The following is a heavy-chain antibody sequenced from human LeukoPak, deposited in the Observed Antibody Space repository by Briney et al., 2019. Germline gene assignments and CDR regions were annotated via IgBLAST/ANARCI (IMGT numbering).Heavy chain of an antibody. J-gene: IGHJ6*02. D-gene: IGHD3-22*01. CDR3: ARSHDSGGVYYYGMDV. Sequence: GASVKVSCKASGYTFTGYYMHWVRQAPGQGLEWMGWINPNSGGTNYAQKFQGRVTMTGDTSISTAYMELSRLRSDDTAVYYCARSHDSGGVYYYGMDVWGQGTMVTVSS. CDR2: INPNSGGT. CDR1: GYTFTGYY. V-gene: IGHV1-2*02.